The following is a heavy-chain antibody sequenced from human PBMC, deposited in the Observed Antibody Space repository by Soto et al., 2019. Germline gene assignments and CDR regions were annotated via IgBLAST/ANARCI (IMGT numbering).Heavy chain of an antibody. J-gene: IGHJ3*02. V-gene: IGHV3-48*03. CDR2: IRANDESI. Sequence: GSLRPSGVAPGFDFRSYEMNWVRQAPGKGLEWVSNIRANDESIYYADSVKGRVSVSRDNAKNSLFLEMNSLRVDDTAVYYCARETLRDAIDIWGQGTMVTVSS. CDR1: GFDFRSYE. CDR3: ARETLRDAIDI.